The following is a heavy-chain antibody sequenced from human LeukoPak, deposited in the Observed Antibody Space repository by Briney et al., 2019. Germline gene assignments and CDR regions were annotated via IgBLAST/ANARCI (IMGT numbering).Heavy chain of an antibody. CDR2: ISGNGDRI. J-gene: IGHJ4*02. CDR3: ARDVGGSLDY. D-gene: IGHD1-26*01. CDR1: GLTLSNYA. Sequence: GGSLRLSCEVSGLTLSNYAMSWVRRAAGKGLAWVSAISGNGDRIYYADSVKGRFTISRDNAQNSVYLQMSSLRGEDTAVYYCARDVGGSLDYWGQGTLVTVSS. V-gene: IGHV3-23*01.